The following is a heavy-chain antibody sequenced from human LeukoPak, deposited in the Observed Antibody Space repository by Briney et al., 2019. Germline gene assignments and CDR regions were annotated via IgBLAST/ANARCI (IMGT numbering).Heavy chain of an antibody. CDR1: GFTFSGSA. J-gene: IGHJ4*02. CDR2: IRSKANSYAT. D-gene: IGHD3-22*01. V-gene: IGHV3-73*01. CDR3: AKDSFNYYDSSGYYDY. Sequence: PGGSLKLSCAASGFTFSGSAMHWVRQASGKGLEWVGRIRSKANSYATAYAASVKGRFTISRDDSKNTAYLQMNSLRAEDTALYYCAKDSFNYYDSSGYYDYWGQGTLVTVSS.